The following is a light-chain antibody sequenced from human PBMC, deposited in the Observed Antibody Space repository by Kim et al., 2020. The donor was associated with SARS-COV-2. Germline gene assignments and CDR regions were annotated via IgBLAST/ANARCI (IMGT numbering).Light chain of an antibody. CDR1: SLRGYY. V-gene: IGLV3-19*01. Sequence: ALGNKVKSPCQGESLRGYYPRWYQQKPEQAPVLVIYGKNNRPSGIPDPFSGSSSGNTASLTITGAQAEDGADYCCNSRDKSGNHLVFGGGTQLTVL. J-gene: IGLJ2*01. CDR2: GKN. CDR3: NSRDKSGNHLV.